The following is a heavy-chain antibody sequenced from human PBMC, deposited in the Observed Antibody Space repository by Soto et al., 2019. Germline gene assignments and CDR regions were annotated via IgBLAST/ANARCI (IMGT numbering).Heavy chain of an antibody. V-gene: IGHV5-51*01. CDR3: ARRYYYGSSGYYMDY. CDR2: IYPGDSDT. D-gene: IGHD3-22*01. CDR1: GYRFTSYW. J-gene: IGHJ4*02. Sequence: GESLKISCKGSGYRFTSYWIGWVRQMPGKGLEWMGIIYPGDSDTRYGPSFQGQVTISADKSISTAYLQWSSLKASDTAMYYCARRYYYGSSGYYMDYWGQGTLVTVSS.